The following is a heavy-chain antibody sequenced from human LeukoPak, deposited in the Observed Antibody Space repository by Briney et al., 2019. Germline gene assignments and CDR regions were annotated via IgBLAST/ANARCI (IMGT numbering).Heavy chain of an antibody. Sequence: GRSLRLSCAASGFAFNDYAMHWVRQVPGKGLERVSGITWNSARVLYADSVKGRFTISRDNAKKSLYLQMDSLKTEDMALYYCAKGLGIASLIVDALDMWGQGTMVTVSS. CDR2: ITWNSARV. D-gene: IGHD1-26*01. J-gene: IGHJ3*02. CDR3: AKGLGIASLIVDALDM. V-gene: IGHV3-9*03. CDR1: GFAFNDYA.